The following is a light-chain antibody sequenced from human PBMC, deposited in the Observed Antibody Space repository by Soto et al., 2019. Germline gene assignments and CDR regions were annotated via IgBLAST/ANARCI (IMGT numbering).Light chain of an antibody. Sequence: QPVLTQPPSASGTPGQRVTISCSGSSSNIGSHFVNWYQQLPGTAPKLLMYNNDQRPSGVPDRFSGSKSGTSASLAISGLQSDDEADYHCATWDDSLNGYVFGTGTKVTVL. V-gene: IGLV1-44*01. CDR1: SSNIGSHF. CDR2: NND. CDR3: ATWDDSLNGYV. J-gene: IGLJ1*01.